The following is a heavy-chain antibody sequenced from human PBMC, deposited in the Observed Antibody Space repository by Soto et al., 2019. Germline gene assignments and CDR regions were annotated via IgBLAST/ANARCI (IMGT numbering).Heavy chain of an antibody. CDR1: GFTFSDSA. CDR3: TTDLPGDNTDY. D-gene: IGHD3-16*01. V-gene: IGHV3-73*01. Sequence: GGSLRLSCAASGFTFSDSAVHWVRQASGKGLEWVGRVRSKANSYATAHAASVKGRFIVSRDDSKNTLYLQMNSLKTEDTAVYYCTTDLPGDNTDYWGQGILVTVSS. J-gene: IGHJ4*02. CDR2: VRSKANSYAT.